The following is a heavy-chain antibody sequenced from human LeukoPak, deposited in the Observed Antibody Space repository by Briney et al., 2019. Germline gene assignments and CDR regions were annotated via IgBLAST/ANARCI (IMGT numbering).Heavy chain of an antibody. Sequence: GGSLRLSCAASGFTFSSYWMNWARQAPGKGLEWVASINHNGNVNYYVDSVKGRFTISRDNAKNSLYPQMNSLRAEDTAVYYCARRYFDLWGRGTLVTVSS. V-gene: IGHV3-7*01. CDR2: INHNGNVN. CDR1: GFTFSSYW. J-gene: IGHJ2*01. CDR3: ARRYFDL.